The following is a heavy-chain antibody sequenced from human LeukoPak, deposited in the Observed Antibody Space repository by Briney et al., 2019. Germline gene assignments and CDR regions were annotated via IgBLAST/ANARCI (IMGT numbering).Heavy chain of an antibody. V-gene: IGHV3-48*04. D-gene: IGHD5-18*01. Sequence: GGSPKPPWAASGFTFNSYSMNWVRPAPGKGLEGVSNISSSGNTIDYADSGKGRFTISRDNAKNSLYLQMVSLRAEDMAVYYCARLRGYSYGYGDYWGQGTLVTVSS. CDR3: ARLRGYSYGYGDY. CDR2: ISSSGNTI. J-gene: IGHJ4*02. CDR1: GFTFNSYS.